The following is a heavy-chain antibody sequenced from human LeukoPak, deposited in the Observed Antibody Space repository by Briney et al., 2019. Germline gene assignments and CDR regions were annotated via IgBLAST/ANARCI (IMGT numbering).Heavy chain of an antibody. V-gene: IGHV3-21*01. CDR2: ISSSSSYI. J-gene: IGHJ4*02. D-gene: IGHD5-18*01. CDR3: ARVDTAMVTDY. Sequence: GGSLRLSCAASGFTFSSYSMNWVRQAPGKGLEWVSYISSSSSYIYYADSVKGRFTISRDNAKNSLYLQMNSLRAEDTAVYYCARVDTAMVTDYWGQGTLITVSS. CDR1: GFTFSSYS.